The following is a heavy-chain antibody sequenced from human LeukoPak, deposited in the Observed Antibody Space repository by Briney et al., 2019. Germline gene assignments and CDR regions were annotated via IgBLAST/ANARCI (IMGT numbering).Heavy chain of an antibody. D-gene: IGHD3-10*01. CDR1: GDSVSINSAA. Sequence: SQTLSLTCVISGDSVSINSAAWNWIRQSPSRGLEWLGRTYYRSKWYSYSAVSVKSRIIINPDTSKNQFSLQLNSVTPEDTAVYYCARGPGALLRWGQGILVTVSS. CDR2: TYYRSKWYS. V-gene: IGHV6-1*01. CDR3: ARGPGALLR. J-gene: IGHJ4*02.